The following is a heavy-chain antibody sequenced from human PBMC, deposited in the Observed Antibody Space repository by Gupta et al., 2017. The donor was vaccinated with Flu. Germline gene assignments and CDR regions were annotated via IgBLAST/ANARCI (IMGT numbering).Heavy chain of an antibody. V-gene: IGHV4-34*01. D-gene: IGHD2-15*01. CDR2: INHSGST. J-gene: IGHJ4*02. Sequence: QPPGKGLEWIGEINHSGSTRYNPSLKSRVTMSIDTTKNQFSLNLTSVTAADTAVYYCARRYCNSAGCFRLDYWGQGTLVTVSS. CDR3: ARRYCNSAGCFRLDY.